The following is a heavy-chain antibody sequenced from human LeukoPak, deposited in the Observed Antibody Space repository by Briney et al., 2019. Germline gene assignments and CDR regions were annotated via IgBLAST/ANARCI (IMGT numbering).Heavy chain of an antibody. CDR2: IYHDGST. D-gene: IGHD4-11*01. V-gene: IGHV4-30-2*01. CDR3: ARGLTTSDAFDI. J-gene: IGHJ3*02. Sequence: SETLSLTCPVPGGSISSGGYSWSWIRQPPGKGLEWIGYIYHDGSTYYNPSLKSRVNISVDRSKNHFSLKLSSVTAADTAVYYCARGLTTSDAFDIWGQGTMVTVSS. CDR1: GGSISSGGYS.